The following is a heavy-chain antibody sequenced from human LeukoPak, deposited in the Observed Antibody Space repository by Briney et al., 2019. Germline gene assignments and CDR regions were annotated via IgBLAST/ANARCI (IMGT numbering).Heavy chain of an antibody. CDR2: ISAYNGNT. CDR1: GYTFTSYV. D-gene: IGHD2-21*01. J-gene: IGHJ4*02. Sequence: ASVKVSCKASGYTFTSYVISWVRQAPGQGREWMGWISAYNGNTNYAPKLQGRVTMTTDPSTSTAYMELRSLRSDDTAVYYCARDGCHCGGDCYLHYWGQGTLVTVSS. V-gene: IGHV1-18*01. CDR3: ARDGCHCGGDCYLHY.